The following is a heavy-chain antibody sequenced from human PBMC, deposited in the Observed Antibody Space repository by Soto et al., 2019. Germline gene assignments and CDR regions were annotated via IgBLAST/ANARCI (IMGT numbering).Heavy chain of an antibody. V-gene: IGHV4-30-4*01. CDR3: ARGVGGLLRFLEWFGWFDP. CDR1: GGSISSGDYY. CDR2: IYYSGST. J-gene: IGHJ5*02. Sequence: SETLSLTCTVSGGSISSGDYYWSWIRQPPGKGLEWIGYIYYSGSTYYNPSLKSRVTISVDTSKNQFSLKLSSVTAADTAVYYCARGVGGLLRFLEWFGWFDPWGQGTLVTVSS. D-gene: IGHD3-3*01.